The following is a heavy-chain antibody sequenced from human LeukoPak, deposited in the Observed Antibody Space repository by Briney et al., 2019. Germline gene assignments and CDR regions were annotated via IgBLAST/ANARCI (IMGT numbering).Heavy chain of an antibody. Sequence: SQTLSLTCTVSGGSISSGSYYWSWIRQPAGKGLEWIGRIYTSGSTNYNPSLKSRVTISVDTSKNQFSLKLSSVTAADTAVYYCARGRTTVTTLDPWGQGTLVTVSS. V-gene: IGHV4-61*02. CDR2: IYTSGST. CDR3: ARGRTTVTTLDP. J-gene: IGHJ5*02. D-gene: IGHD4-17*01. CDR1: GGSISSGSYY.